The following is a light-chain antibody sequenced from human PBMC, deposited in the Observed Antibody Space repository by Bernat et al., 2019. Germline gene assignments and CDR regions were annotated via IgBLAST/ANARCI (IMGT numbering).Light chain of an antibody. CDR1: QSVSSSY. CDR3: QQYGSSPPIT. J-gene: IGKJ5*01. V-gene: IGKV3-20*01. CDR2: GAS. Sequence: EIVLTQSPGTLSLSPGERATLSCRASQSVSSSYLAWYQQKPCQAPRHLIYGASSRATGIPDRFSGSGSGTDFTLTISRLEPEDFAVYYCQQYGSSPPITFGQGTRLEIK.